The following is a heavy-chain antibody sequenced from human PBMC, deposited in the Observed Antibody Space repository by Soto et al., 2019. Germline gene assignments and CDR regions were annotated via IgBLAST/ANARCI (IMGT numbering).Heavy chain of an antibody. D-gene: IGHD3-10*01. J-gene: IGHJ4*02. Sequence: PSETLSLTCTVSGGSISSGGYYWSWIRQHPGKGLEWIGYIYYSGSTYYNPSLKSRVTISVDTSKNQFSLKLSSVTAADTAVYYCASATYYYGSGSQIPKYYFDYWGQGTLVTVSS. V-gene: IGHV4-31*03. CDR1: GGSISSGGYY. CDR2: IYYSGST. CDR3: ASATYYYGSGSQIPKYYFDY.